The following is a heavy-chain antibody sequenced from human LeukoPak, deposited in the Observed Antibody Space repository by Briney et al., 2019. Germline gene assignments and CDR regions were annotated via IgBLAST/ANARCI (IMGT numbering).Heavy chain of an antibody. D-gene: IGHD1-26*01. J-gene: IGHJ3*02. CDR2: ISGYNGNT. Sequence: ASVKVSCKASGYTFTSYGISWVRQAPGQGLEWMGWISGYNGNTNYTQKLQGRVTMTTDTSTSTAYMEVRSLRSDDTAVYYCARVDSGSSGDAFDIWGQGTMVTVSS. V-gene: IGHV1-18*01. CDR1: GYTFTSYG. CDR3: ARVDSGSSGDAFDI.